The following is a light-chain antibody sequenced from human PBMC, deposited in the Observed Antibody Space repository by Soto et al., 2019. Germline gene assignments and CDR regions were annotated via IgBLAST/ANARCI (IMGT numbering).Light chain of an antibody. CDR3: QHYNSYSEA. J-gene: IGKJ5*01. CDR2: KAS. V-gene: IGKV1-5*03. Sequence: DIQMTQSPSILSGSVGDRVTITCRASQTISSWLAWYQQKPGKAPKLLIYKASTLKSGVPSRFSGSGSGTEFTLTISSLQPDDFATYYCQHYNSYSEAFGQGTRLEIK. CDR1: QTISSW.